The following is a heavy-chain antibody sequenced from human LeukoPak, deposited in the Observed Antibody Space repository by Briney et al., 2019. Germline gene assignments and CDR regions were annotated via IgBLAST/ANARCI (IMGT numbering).Heavy chain of an antibody. Sequence: GGSLRLSCAASGFTFSSHWMHWVRQAPGKGLVWVSRISSDGTNTNYADSVKGRFTISRDNAKNSLYLQMNSLRAEDTAVYYCARGYDSSGYYMESPNDYWGQGTLVTVSS. J-gene: IGHJ4*02. CDR3: ARGYDSSGYYMESPNDY. V-gene: IGHV3-74*01. CDR2: ISSDGTNT. CDR1: GFTFSSHW. D-gene: IGHD3-22*01.